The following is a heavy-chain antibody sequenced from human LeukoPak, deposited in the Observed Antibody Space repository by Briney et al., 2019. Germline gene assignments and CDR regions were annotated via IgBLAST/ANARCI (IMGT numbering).Heavy chain of an antibody. J-gene: IGHJ3*02. CDR3: ARSFYYYDSSGYYRNPAFDI. CDR1: GGSFSGYY. V-gene: IGHV4-34*01. D-gene: IGHD3-22*01. CDR2: INHSGST. Sequence: PSETLSLTCAVYGGSFSGYYWSWIRQPPGKGLEWIGEINHSGSTNYNPSLKSRVTISVDKSKNQFFLKLSSVTAADTAVYYCARSFYYYDSSGYYRNPAFDIWGQGTMVTVSS.